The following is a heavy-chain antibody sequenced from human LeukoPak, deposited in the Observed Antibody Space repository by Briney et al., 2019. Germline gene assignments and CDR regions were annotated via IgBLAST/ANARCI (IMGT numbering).Heavy chain of an antibody. D-gene: IGHD3-10*01. Sequence: PSETLSLTCTVSGGSIIDYYWNWIRQSAGKGLEYIGRISGGGATSYNPSLQSRITMSVDTSKNQFSLNLTSVTAADTAIYYCAREILVPGVNLVNWFDSWGQGFLVTVSS. CDR2: ISGGGAT. V-gene: IGHV4-4*07. J-gene: IGHJ5*01. CDR1: GGSIIDYY. CDR3: AREILVPGVNLVNWFDS.